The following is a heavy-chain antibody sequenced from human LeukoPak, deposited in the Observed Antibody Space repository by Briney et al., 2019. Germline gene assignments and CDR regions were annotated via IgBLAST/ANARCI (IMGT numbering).Heavy chain of an antibody. CDR1: GFTFSSYA. J-gene: IGHJ4*02. D-gene: IGHD1-26*01. V-gene: IGHV3-23*01. Sequence: GGSLRLSCAASGFTFSSYAMSWVRQAPGKGLEWVSAISGSGGSTYYADSVKGRFTISRDNSKNTLYLQMSSLRAEDTAVYYCANGVSGSYSRFDYWGQGTLVTVSS. CDR3: ANGVSGSYSRFDY. CDR2: ISGSGGST.